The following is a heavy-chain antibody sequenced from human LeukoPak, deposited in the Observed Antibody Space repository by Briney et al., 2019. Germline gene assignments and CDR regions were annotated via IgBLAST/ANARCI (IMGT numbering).Heavy chain of an antibody. CDR3: ARDPRGGSYHGY. CDR1: GFTFSSYA. J-gene: IGHJ4*02. CDR2: ISSNGGST. Sequence: GGSLRLSCAASGFTFSSYAMHWVRQAPGKGLEYVSAISSNGGSTYYANSVKGRFTISRDNSKNTLYLQMGSLRAEDMAVYYCARDPRGGSYHGYWGQGTLATVSS. V-gene: IGHV3-64*01. D-gene: IGHD1-26*01.